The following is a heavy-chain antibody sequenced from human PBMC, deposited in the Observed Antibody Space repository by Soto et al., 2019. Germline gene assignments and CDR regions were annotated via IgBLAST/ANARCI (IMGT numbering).Heavy chain of an antibody. CDR1: GFTFSSYV. V-gene: IGHV3-23*01. D-gene: IGHD3-16*01. Sequence: DVQLLESGGDLVQPGGSLRLSCAASGFTFSSYVMSWVRQAPGKGLEWVSRIFSGGNTYYADSVKGRSTISRDNSKNTLYLQMNSLRVEDTAIYYCAKGGPNDYWGQGTLVTVSS. CDR3: AKGGPNDY. CDR2: RIFSGGNT. J-gene: IGHJ4*02.